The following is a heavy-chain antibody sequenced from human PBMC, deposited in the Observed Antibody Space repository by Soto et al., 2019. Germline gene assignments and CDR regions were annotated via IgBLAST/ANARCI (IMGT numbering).Heavy chain of an antibody. J-gene: IGHJ4*01. CDR3: AFFRREVDPAMIPGAN. V-gene: IGHV3-30*03. Sequence: VQLVESGGGVVQPGGSLRLSCAASGFTFSNYGLHWVRQAPGKGLEWAAVISFDGSNKYYADSMKGRITVSRDNSKNTPYVQMTSLRTEDTAMYYCAFFRREVDPAMIPGANWGHGTLVTVFS. CDR1: GFTFSNYG. CDR2: ISFDGSNK. D-gene: IGHD5-18*01.